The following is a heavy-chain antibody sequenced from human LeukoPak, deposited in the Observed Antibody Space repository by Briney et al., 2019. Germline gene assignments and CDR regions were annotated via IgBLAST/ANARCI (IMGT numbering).Heavy chain of an antibody. D-gene: IGHD2-15*01. CDR1: GFIFSTYA. Sequence: GGSLRLSCAASGFIFSTYAMTWLRQAPGKGLEWVSALSASGFNTYYADSVKGRFTISRDNSKNTLYLQMNSLRAEDTAVYYCASGAVVAVGDAFDIWGQGTMVTVSS. CDR2: LSASGFNT. CDR3: ASGAVVAVGDAFDI. J-gene: IGHJ3*02. V-gene: IGHV3-23*01.